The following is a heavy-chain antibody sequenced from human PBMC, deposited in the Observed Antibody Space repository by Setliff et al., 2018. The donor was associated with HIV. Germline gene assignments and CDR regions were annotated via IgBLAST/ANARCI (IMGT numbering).Heavy chain of an antibody. CDR2: VSYSGST. V-gene: IGHV4-59*11. J-gene: IGHJ6*02. CDR3: AREKRQIWSTDYYYHYGSDV. CDR1: GGSISSHF. Sequence: SETLSLTCTVSGGSISSHFWSWIRQPPGKGLEWIGTVSYSGSTNYNPSLKSRVTVSLDMSRNEFYLTLTSVTAADTAVYYCAREKRQIWSTDYYYHYGSDVWGQGITVTV. D-gene: IGHD5-18*01.